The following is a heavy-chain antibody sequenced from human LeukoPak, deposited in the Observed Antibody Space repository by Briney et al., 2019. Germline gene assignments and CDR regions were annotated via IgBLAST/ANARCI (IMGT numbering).Heavy chain of an antibody. J-gene: IGHJ3*02. D-gene: IGHD3-10*01. V-gene: IGHV3-7*01. CDR3: ARDWVAGVPFDAFDI. CDR2: IKEDGSEK. CDR1: GFTLSSYW. Sequence: GGSLRLSCAASGFTLSSYWISWVRQAPGKGLEWGANIKEDGSEKYYVDSVEGRFTISRDNAKNSLYLHMNSLTAEDTAMYYCARDWVAGVPFDAFDIWGQGTMVSVSS.